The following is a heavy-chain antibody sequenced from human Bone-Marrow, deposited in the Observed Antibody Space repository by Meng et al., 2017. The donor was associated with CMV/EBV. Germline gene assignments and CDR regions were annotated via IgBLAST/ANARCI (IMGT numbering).Heavy chain of an antibody. D-gene: IGHD3-3*01. CDR2: INLKSGDT. CDR1: GYTFTAYF. V-gene: IGHV1-2*02. J-gene: IGHJ5*02. Sequence: ASVKVSCKASGYTFTAYFVHWVRQAPGQGLEWMGWINLKSGDTNYAQKFRGRVTMTRDTSIDTAYMDLSSLRSDDTAVYYCARADRSFDFWSGYPRFDPWGQGTLVTASS. CDR3: ARADRSFDFWSGYPRFDP.